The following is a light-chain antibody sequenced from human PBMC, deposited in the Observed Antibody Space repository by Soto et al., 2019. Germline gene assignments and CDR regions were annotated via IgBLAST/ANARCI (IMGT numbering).Light chain of an antibody. CDR1: SSNIGSNT. V-gene: IGLV1-44*01. Sequence: QAVVTQPPSASGTPGQRVTMSCSGSSSNIGSNTVNWYQQLPGTAPKLLIYSNNQRPSGVPDRFSGSKSGTSASLAISGLQSEDEADYYCAAWDDSLNAVVFGGGTQLTVL. CDR3: AAWDDSLNAVV. J-gene: IGLJ2*01. CDR2: SNN.